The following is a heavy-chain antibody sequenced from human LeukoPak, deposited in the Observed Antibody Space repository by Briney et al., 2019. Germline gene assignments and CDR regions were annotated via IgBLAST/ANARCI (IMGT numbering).Heavy chain of an antibody. V-gene: IGHV4-34*01. Sequence: SETLSLTCAVYGESFSGYYWSWIRQPPGKGLEWIGEINHSGSTNYNPSLKSRVTISVDTSKNQFSLKLSSVTAADTAVYYCARGGWLGCSSTSCYTEDWFDPWGQGTLVNVSS. J-gene: IGHJ5*02. CDR2: INHSGST. CDR3: ARGGWLGCSSTSCYTEDWFDP. CDR1: GESFSGYY. D-gene: IGHD2-2*02.